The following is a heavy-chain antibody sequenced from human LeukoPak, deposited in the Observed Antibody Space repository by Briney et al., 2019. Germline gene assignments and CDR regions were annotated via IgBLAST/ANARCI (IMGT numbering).Heavy chain of an antibody. V-gene: IGHV1-24*01. CDR3: VREFSGGYFDY. J-gene: IGHJ4*02. CDR1: GYTLTELS. D-gene: IGHD3-16*01. CDR2: FDPEDGET. Sequence: ASVKVSCKVSGYTLTELSMHWVRQAPGKGLEWMGGFDPEDGETIYAQKFQGRVTMTRDMSTSTVYMELGSLRSEDTAVYYCVREFSGGYFDYWGQGTLVTVSS.